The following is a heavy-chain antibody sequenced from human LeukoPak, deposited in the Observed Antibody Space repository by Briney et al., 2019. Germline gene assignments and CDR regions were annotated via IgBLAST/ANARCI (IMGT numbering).Heavy chain of an antibody. CDR3: AREGPAMVRGVIISLPFDY. CDR2: INHSGST. J-gene: IGHJ4*02. CDR1: GGSFSGYY. V-gene: IGHV4-34*01. D-gene: IGHD3-10*01. Sequence: SETLSLTCAVYGGSFSGYYWSWIRQPPGKGLEWIGEINHSGSTNYNPSLKSRVTISVDTSKNQFSLKLSSVTAADTAVYYCAREGPAMVRGVIISLPFDYWGQGTLVTVSS.